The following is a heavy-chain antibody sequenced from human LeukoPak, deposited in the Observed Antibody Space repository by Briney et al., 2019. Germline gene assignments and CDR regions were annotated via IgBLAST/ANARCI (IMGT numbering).Heavy chain of an antibody. D-gene: IGHD6-19*01. Sequence: GESLKISCKGSGYSFTYYWIGWVRQMPGKGLEWMGVMYPVDSDIRYSPSFQGQVTISADRSISTAYLQWSSLKASDTAIYYCATYNSVWPDYWGQGTLVTVSS. CDR1: GYSFTYYW. J-gene: IGHJ4*02. V-gene: IGHV5-51*01. CDR2: MYPVDSDI. CDR3: ATYNSVWPDY.